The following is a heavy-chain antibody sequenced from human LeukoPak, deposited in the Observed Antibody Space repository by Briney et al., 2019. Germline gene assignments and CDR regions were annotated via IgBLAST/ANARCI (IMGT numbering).Heavy chain of an antibody. CDR2: INHSGST. CDR3: ASQNRANND. J-gene: IGHJ4*02. D-gene: IGHD1-14*01. CDR1: GGSFSNYY. Sequence: SETLSLTCGVYGGSFSNYYWSCIRQSPGKGLEWIGEINHSGSTNYNPSLKSRVTMSVDTSKNQFSLKLSSVTAADTAVYYCASQNRANNDWGGGPRVPVPS. V-gene: IGHV4-34*01.